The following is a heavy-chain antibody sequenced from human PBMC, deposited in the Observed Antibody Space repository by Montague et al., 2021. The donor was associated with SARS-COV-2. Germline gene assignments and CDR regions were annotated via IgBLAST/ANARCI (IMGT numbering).Heavy chain of an antibody. V-gene: IGHV4-34*01. CDR1: GGSLSGYY. Sequence: SETLSLTCAVYGGSLSGYYWSWIRQPPGKGLEWIGEINHSGSTNXNPSLKSRVTISVDTSKNQFSLKLSSVTAADTAMYYCARGPRITMIVVVITDIWFDPWGQGTLVTVSS. CDR3: ARGPRITMIVVVITDIWFDP. J-gene: IGHJ5*02. D-gene: IGHD3-22*01. CDR2: INHSGST.